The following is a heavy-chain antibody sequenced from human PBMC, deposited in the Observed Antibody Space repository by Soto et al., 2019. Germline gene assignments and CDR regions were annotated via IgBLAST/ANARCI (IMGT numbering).Heavy chain of an antibody. D-gene: IGHD3-22*01. CDR3: ARASGYYYDSSGYYGRNDAFDI. CDR1: GFTFSSYW. Sequence: EVQLVESGGGLVQPGGSLRLSCAASGFTFSSYWMSWVRQAPGKGLEWVANIKQDGSEKYYVDSVKGRFTISRDNAKNSLYLQMNSLRAKDTTVYYCARASGYYYDSSGYYGRNDAFDIWGQGTMVTVSS. V-gene: IGHV3-7*05. CDR2: IKQDGSEK. J-gene: IGHJ3*02.